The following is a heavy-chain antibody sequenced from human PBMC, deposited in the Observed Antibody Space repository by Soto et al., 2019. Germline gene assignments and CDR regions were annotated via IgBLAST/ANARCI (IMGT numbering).Heavy chain of an antibody. CDR3: AKDRYSRRHQSEQ. J-gene: IGHJ4*02. CDR1: GWTLSIDA. D-gene: IGHD5-12*01. Sequence: SLRLXCASSGWTLSIDAMSWCLQAPGKGLEWVSTISYSGGNTYYAGSVKGRFTISRDNSKNTLYLQVNSLRAEDTAVYYCAKDRYSRRHQSEQWGQGPLVT. CDR2: ISYSGGNT. V-gene: IGHV3-23*01.